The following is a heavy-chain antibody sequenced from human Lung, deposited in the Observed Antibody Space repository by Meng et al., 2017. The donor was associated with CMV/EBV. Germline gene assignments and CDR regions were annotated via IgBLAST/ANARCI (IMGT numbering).Heavy chain of an antibody. CDR2: IYNSGST. D-gene: IGHD7-27*01. V-gene: IGHV4-31*02. CDR1: GRSISSSDYY. J-gene: IGHJ4*02. Sequence: TVSGRSISSSDYYWSWLRQHPGKGLECIGYIYNSGSTYSNPSLRRRLSISIDTSKNQFSLKLNSVTAADTAVYYCARATGTGDDYFDYWSQGALVTVSS. CDR3: ARATGTGDDYFDY.